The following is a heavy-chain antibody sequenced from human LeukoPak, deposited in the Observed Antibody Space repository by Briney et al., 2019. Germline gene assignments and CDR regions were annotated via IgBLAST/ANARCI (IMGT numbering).Heavy chain of an antibody. V-gene: IGHV3-33*01. D-gene: IGHD3-10*01. Sequence: GGSLRPSFAVSGFNFRRYAMHGVRQAPGKGLEWVAVIWYDASNKYYEDSVKGRFTISRDNSKKTLYLQMNSLRAEDTAVYHCARDRLYHFDSGTPVTYDRCDIWGQGTMVTVSS. CDR3: ARDRLYHFDSGTPVTYDRCDI. J-gene: IGHJ3*02. CDR2: IWYDASNK. CDR1: GFNFRRYA.